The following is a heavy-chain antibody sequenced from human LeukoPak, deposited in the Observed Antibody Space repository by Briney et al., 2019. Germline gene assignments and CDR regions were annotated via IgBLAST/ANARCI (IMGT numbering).Heavy chain of an antibody. Sequence: ASVKVSCKASGYTFTSYAMHWVRQAPGQRLEWMGWINAGNGNTKYSQKFQGRVTITRDTSASTAYMELRSLRSDNTAVYYCAREPDYLYYYGMDVWGQGTTVTVSS. CDR3: AREPDYLYYYGMDV. D-gene: IGHD4-11*01. J-gene: IGHJ6*02. V-gene: IGHV1-3*01. CDR2: INAGNGNT. CDR1: GYTFTSYA.